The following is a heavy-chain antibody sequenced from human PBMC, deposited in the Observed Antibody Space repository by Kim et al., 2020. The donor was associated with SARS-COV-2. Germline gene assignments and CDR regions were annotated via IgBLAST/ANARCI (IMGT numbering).Heavy chain of an antibody. Sequence: TGYSPSFQGQVTISADKSISTAYLQWSSLKASDTAMYYCARTGGYDAFDIWGQGTMVTVSS. CDR3: ARTGGYDAFDI. V-gene: IGHV5-51*01. CDR2: T. D-gene: IGHD5-12*01. J-gene: IGHJ3*02.